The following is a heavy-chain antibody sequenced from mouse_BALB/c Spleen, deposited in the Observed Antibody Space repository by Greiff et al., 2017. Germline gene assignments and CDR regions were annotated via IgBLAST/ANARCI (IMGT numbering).Heavy chain of an antibody. V-gene: IGHV1-15*01. J-gene: IGHJ2*01. Sequence: QVQLQQSGAELVRPGASVTLSCKASGYTFTDYEMHWVKQTPVHGLEWIGAIDPETGGTAYNQKFKGKATLTADKSSSTAYMELRSLTSEDSAVYYCTRGSTDLYYFDYWGQGTTLTVSS. CDR2: IDPETGGT. D-gene: IGHD1-1*01. CDR1: GYTFTDYE. CDR3: TRGSTDLYYFDY.